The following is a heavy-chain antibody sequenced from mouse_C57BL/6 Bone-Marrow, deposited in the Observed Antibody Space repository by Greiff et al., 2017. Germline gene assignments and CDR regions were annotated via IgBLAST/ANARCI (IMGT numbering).Heavy chain of an antibody. CDR1: GFNIKNTY. CDR2: IDPANGNT. D-gene: IGHD1-1*01. CDR3: ARCDYGSRSDFDY. V-gene: IGHV14-3*01. J-gene: IGHJ2*01. Sequence: VQLQQSVAELVRPGASVKLSCTASGFNIKNTYMHWVKQRPEQGLEWIGRIDPANGNTKYAPKFQGKATITADNSSNTAYLQLSSLTSEDTAIYYCARCDYGSRSDFDYWGQGTTLTVSS.